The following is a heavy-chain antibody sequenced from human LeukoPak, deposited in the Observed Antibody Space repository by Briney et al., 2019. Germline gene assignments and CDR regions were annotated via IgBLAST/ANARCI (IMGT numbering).Heavy chain of an antibody. CDR1: GGTFSSYA. D-gene: IGHD2-2*01. J-gene: IGHJ1*01. CDR3: ARVIQLPNEYFQH. V-gene: IGHV1-69*13. CDR2: IIPIFGTA. Sequence: SVKVSCKASGGTFSSYAISWVRQAPGRGLEWMGGIIPIFGTANYAQKFQGRVTITADESTSTAYMELSSLRSEDTAVYYCARVIQLPNEYFQHWGQGTLVTVSS.